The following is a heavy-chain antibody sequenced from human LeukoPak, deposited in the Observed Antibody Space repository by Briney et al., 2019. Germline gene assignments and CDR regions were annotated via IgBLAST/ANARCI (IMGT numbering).Heavy chain of an antibody. CDR1: GFTFSSYA. J-gene: IGHJ5*02. Sequence: GGSLRLSCAASGFTFSSYALHWVRQAPGKGLEYVSGISVNGDSTYYADFVKGRFTIFRDNSRNTLNLQMGSLRAEDTAVYYCARQRYYDSSVFDPWGQGTLVTVSS. CDR2: ISVNGDST. CDR3: ARQRYYDSSVFDP. V-gene: IGHV3-64*02. D-gene: IGHD3-22*01.